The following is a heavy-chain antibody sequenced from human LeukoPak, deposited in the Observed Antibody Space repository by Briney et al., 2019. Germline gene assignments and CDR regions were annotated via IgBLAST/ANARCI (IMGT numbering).Heavy chain of an antibody. CDR1: GGTFSSYA. Sequence: SVKVSCKASGGTFSSYAISWVRQAPGQGLEWMGRIIPILDIANYAQKFQGRVTITADKSTSTAYMELSSLRSEDTAVYYCAGTLTTVVTPDYYYGMDVWGQGTTVTVSS. CDR3: AGTLTTVVTPDYYYGMDV. D-gene: IGHD4-23*01. J-gene: IGHJ6*02. CDR2: IIPILDIA. V-gene: IGHV1-69*04.